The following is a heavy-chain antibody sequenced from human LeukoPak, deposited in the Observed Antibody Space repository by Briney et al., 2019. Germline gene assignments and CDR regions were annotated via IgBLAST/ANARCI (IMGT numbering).Heavy chain of an antibody. Sequence: SETLSLTCAVYGGSFSGYYWSWIRQPPGKGLEWIGEINHSGSTNYNPSLESRVTISVDTSKNQFSLKLSSVTAADTAVYYCARGQDYYDSSGYRSFDYWGQGTLVTVSS. CDR2: INHSGST. D-gene: IGHD3-22*01. J-gene: IGHJ4*02. CDR1: GGSFSGYY. CDR3: ARGQDYYDSSGYRSFDY. V-gene: IGHV4-34*01.